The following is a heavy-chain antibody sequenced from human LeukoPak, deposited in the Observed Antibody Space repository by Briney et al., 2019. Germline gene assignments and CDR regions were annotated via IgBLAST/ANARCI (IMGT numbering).Heavy chain of an antibody. CDR3: ACRDTAMVMGAFDI. D-gene: IGHD5-18*01. Sequence: ASVKVSCKVSGYTLTELSMHWVRQAPGKGLEWMGGFDPEDGETIYAQKFQGRVTMTEDTSTDTAYMELSSLRSEDTAVYYCACRDTAMVMGAFDIWGQGTMVTVSS. CDR1: GYTLTELS. CDR2: FDPEDGET. J-gene: IGHJ3*02. V-gene: IGHV1-24*01.